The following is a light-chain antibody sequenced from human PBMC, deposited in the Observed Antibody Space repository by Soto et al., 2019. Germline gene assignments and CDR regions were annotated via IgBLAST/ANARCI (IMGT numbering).Light chain of an antibody. Sequence: QSALTQPASVSGSPGQSITISCTGTSSYVGNYNLVSWYQQHPRKAPKLMIYGANKRPSGVSTRFSGSKSGNTASLTISGLQAEDEAEYYCCSYAGSRTYVFGTGTKVTVL. CDR1: SSYVGNYNL. J-gene: IGLJ1*01. CDR3: CSYAGSRTYV. V-gene: IGLV2-23*01. CDR2: GAN.